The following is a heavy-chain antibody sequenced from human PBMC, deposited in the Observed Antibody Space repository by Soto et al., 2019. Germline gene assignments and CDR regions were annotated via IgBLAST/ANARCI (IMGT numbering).Heavy chain of an antibody. CDR1: GFTFSSYW. V-gene: IGHV3-74*01. CDR3: ARAPLRPGITIFGVVINYYMDF. J-gene: IGHJ6*03. Sequence: EVQLVESGGGLVQPGGSLRLSCAASGFTFSSYWMHWVRQAPGTGLVWVSRINSDGSSTSYADSVKGRFTISRDNAKNTLYLQMNSLRAEDTAVYYCARAPLRPGITIFGVVINYYMDFCGKGTTVTVSS. D-gene: IGHD3-3*01. CDR2: INSDGSST.